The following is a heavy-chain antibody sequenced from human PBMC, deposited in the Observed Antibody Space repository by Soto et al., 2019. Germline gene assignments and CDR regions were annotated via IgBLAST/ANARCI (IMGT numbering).Heavy chain of an antibody. J-gene: IGHJ6*02. CDR2: IIPIFGTA. D-gene: IGHD4-4*01. Sequence: VKVSCKASGGTFSSYAISWVRQAPGQGFEWMGGIIPIFGTANYAQKFQGRVTITADESTSTAYMELSSLRSEDKAVYYCARIXLIDYSEDYGMDVWGQGTTVTVSS. V-gene: IGHV1-69*13. CDR3: ARIXLIDYSEDYGMDV. CDR1: GGTFSSYA.